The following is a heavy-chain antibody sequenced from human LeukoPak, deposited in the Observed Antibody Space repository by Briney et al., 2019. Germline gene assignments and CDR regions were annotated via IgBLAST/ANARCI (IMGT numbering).Heavy chain of an antibody. D-gene: IGHD1-14*01. CDR1: GFSVSNNY. Sequence: GGSLRLSCAASGFSVSNNYMSWVRQAPGKGLEFVSVIYSDGSTYYADSVKGRFTISRDNSKNTLYLQMNSLGAEGTAVYYCARQPELGGYYYYYMDVWGKGTTVTVSS. CDR2: IYSDGST. CDR3: ARQPELGGYYYYYMDV. V-gene: IGHV3-53*01. J-gene: IGHJ6*03.